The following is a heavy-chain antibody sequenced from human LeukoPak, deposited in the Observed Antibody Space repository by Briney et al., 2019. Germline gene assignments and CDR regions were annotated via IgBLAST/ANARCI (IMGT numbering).Heavy chain of an antibody. Sequence: GGSLRLSCAASGFTFSDYYMSWIRQAPGKGLEWVSYISSSGSTIYYADSVKGRFTISRDNAKNSLYLQMDSLRAEDTAVYYCARGPYYGDYTPDYWGQGTLVTVSS. V-gene: IGHV3-11*04. CDR2: ISSSGSTI. CDR1: GFTFSDYY. CDR3: ARGPYYGDYTPDY. D-gene: IGHD4-17*01. J-gene: IGHJ4*02.